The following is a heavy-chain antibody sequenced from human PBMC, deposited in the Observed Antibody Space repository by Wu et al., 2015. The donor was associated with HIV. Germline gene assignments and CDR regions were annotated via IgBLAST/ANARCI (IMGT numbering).Heavy chain of an antibody. CDR3: ARDRSDSDSSGYYVRGGWFDP. V-gene: IGHV1-69*13. D-gene: IGHD3-22*01. Sequence: QVQLVQSGAEVKKPGSSVKVSCKASGGTFSSYAISWVRQAPGQGLEWMGRIIPIFGTANYAQKFQGRVTITADESTSTAYMELSSLRSEDTAVYYCARDRSDSDSSGYYVRGGWFDPWGQGNPGHRL. J-gene: IGHJ5*02. CDR1: GGTFSSYA. CDR2: IIPIFGTA.